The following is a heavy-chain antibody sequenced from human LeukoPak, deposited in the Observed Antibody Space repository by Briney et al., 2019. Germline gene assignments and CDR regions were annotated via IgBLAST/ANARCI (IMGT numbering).Heavy chain of an antibody. D-gene: IGHD2-15*01. J-gene: IGHJ4*02. CDR1: GGSISIYY. Sequence: SETLSLTCTVSGGSISIYYWSWIRQPPGKGLEWIGNIYYSGSTNYKPSLKGRVTISLNTSKNWFSLKLSSVTAADTAVYYCASESPLGYCSGGSCPYYFDYWGQGTLVTVSS. V-gene: IGHV4-59*01. CDR2: IYYSGST. CDR3: ASESPLGYCSGGSCPYYFDY.